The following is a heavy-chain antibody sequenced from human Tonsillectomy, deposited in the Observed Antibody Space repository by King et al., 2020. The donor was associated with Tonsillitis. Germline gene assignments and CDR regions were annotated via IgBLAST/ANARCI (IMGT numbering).Heavy chain of an antibody. D-gene: IGHD3-10*01. CDR3: ARDVLLWFVELEVNYYSGMDV. Sequence: VQLQQSGPGLEKPSQTLSLTCAISGDSVYSNSDAWNWIRQSPSRGLEWLGRKYYRSKWYNDYAVSVKSRITINPDTSKNQFSLQLNSVTPADTAVYYCARDVLLWFVELEVNYYSGMDVWGQGTTVTVSS. J-gene: IGHJ6*02. CDR1: GDSVYSNSDA. CDR2: KYYRSKWYN. V-gene: IGHV6-1*01.